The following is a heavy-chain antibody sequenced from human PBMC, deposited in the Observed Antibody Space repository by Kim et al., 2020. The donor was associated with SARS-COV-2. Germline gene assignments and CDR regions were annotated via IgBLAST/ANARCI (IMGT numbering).Heavy chain of an antibody. Sequence: TNYAQKFQGRVTMTTDTSTSTVYMELRSLRSDDTAVFYCARTCSSTSCYSPYWGQGTLVTVSS. D-gene: IGHD2-2*02. V-gene: IGHV1-18*01. CDR2: T. J-gene: IGHJ4*02. CDR3: ARTCSSTSCYSPY.